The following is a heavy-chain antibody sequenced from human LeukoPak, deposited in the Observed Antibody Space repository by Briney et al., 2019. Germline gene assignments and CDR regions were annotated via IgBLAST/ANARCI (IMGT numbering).Heavy chain of an antibody. D-gene: IGHD2-15*01. CDR2: ISYDGSNK. CDR3: ASIVVVVAATPC. J-gene: IGHJ4*02. CDR1: GFTFSSYA. V-gene: IGHV3-30-3*01. Sequence: PGRSLRLSCAASGFTFSSYAMHWVRQAPGKGLEWVAVISYDGSNKYYADSVKGRFTISRDNSKNTLYLQMNSLRAEDTAVYYCASIVVVVAATPCWGQGTLVTVSS.